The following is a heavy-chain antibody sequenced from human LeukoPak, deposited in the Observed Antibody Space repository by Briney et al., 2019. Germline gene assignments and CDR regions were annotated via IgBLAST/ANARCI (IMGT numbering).Heavy chain of an antibody. CDR2: ISAYNGNT. D-gene: IGHD3-3*02. CDR1: GYTFTSCG. Sequence: ASVKDTCKASGYTFTSCGISWVRQAPGQGLEGMGWISAYNGNTNYAQKLEGRVTMTTDTSTSTAYMELRSLRSDDTAVYYCAREVPFWEPSGRVFYYYYGMDVWGQGITVTVSS. J-gene: IGHJ6*02. CDR3: AREVPFWEPSGRVFYYYYGMDV. V-gene: IGHV1-18*01.